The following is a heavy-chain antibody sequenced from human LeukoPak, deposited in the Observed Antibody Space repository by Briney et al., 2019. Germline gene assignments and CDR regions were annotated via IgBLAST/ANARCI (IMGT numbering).Heavy chain of an antibody. CDR3: ARGRRVTTSDIDY. CDR1: GGSISSGGYY. J-gene: IGHJ4*02. V-gene: IGHV4-31*03. D-gene: IGHD4-17*01. Sequence: SETLSLTCTVSGGSISSGGYYWSWIRQHPGKGLEWIGYIYYSGSTYYNPSLKSRVTISVDTSKNQFSLKLSSVTAADTAVYYCARGRRVTTSDIDYWGQGTLVTVSS. CDR2: IYYSGST.